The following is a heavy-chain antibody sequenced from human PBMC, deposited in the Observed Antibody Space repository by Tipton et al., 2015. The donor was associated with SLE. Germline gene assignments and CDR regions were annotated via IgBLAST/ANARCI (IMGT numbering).Heavy chain of an antibody. CDR2: ISGSGGST. CDR1: GGSISSISYY. J-gene: IGHJ6*03. Sequence: LSLTCTVSGGSISSISYYWGWIRQPPGKGLEWVSAISGSGGSTYYADSVKGRFTISRDNSKNTLYLQMNSLRAEDTAVYYCAKWGSDTYYDFWSGYWDYYMDVWGKGTTVTVSS. V-gene: IGHV3-23*01. CDR3: AKWGSDTYYDFWSGYWDYYMDV. D-gene: IGHD3-3*01.